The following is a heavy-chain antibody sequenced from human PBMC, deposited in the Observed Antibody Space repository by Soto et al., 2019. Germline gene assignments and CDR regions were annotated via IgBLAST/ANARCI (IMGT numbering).Heavy chain of an antibody. D-gene: IGHD1-7*01. Sequence: QVQLVESGGGVGQPGRSLRLSCAASGFTFSSYGMHWVRLTPGKGLEWVALVWNDGTNPYYADSVQGRFTISRDNSKNTLYLQMNRLSAEDTAVYYCARDNVASTNYFWFHPRGQGTLVTVSS. CDR2: VWNDGTNP. CDR1: GFTFSSYG. J-gene: IGHJ5*02. V-gene: IGHV3-33*01. CDR3: ARDNVASTNYFWFHP.